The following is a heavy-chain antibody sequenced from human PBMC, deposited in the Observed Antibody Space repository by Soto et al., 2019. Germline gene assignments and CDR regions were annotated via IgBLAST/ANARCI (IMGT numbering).Heavy chain of an antibody. Sequence: ASVKVSCKASGGTFSSYAISWVRQAPGQGLEWMGGIIPIFGTANYAQKFQGRVTITADESTSTAYMELSSLRSEDTAVYYCARTIAIGRGGNAFDIWGQGTMVTASS. CDR2: IIPIFGTA. CDR3: ARTIAIGRGGNAFDI. V-gene: IGHV1-69*13. CDR1: GGTFSSYA. J-gene: IGHJ3*02. D-gene: IGHD3-10*01.